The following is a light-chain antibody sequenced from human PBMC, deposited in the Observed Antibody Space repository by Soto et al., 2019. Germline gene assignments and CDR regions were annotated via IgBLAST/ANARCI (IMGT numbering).Light chain of an antibody. CDR3: SSYTSTTTRV. Sequence: QSALTQPASVSGSPGQSITISCTGTSSDVGGYNYVSWYQQHPGKGPKLMIYEVSNRPSGVSNRFSGSKSGNTATLTISGLQAEDEADYYCSSYTSTTTRVFGTRTKVTVL. CDR2: EVS. V-gene: IGLV2-14*03. CDR1: SSDVGGYNY. J-gene: IGLJ1*01.